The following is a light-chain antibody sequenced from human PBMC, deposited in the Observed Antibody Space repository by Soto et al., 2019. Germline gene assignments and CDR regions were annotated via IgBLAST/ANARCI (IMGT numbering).Light chain of an antibody. CDR2: AAS. V-gene: IGKV1-39*01. Sequence: DIQMTQSPSSLSASVGDRVTITCRASQTISSYLNWYQQKPGKAPNLLIYAASTLQSGVPSRFSGSGSGTDFTLTINSLQPEDFATYYCQQAYSFPITFGQGTRLEIK. CDR3: QQAYSFPIT. CDR1: QTISSY. J-gene: IGKJ5*01.